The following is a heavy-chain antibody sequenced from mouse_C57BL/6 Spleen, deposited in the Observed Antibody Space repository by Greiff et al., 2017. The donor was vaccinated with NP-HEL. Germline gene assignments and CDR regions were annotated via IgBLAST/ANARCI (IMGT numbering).Heavy chain of an antibody. CDR3: ARSRMMDYDGP. CDR1: GYAFSSSW. D-gene: IGHD2-4*01. J-gene: IGHJ3*01. CDR2: IYPGDGDT. Sequence: VKLMESGPELVKPGASVKISCKASGYAFSSSWMNWVKQRPGKGLEWIGRIYPGDGDTNYNGKFKGKATLTADKSSSTAYMQLSSLTSEDSAVYFCARSRMMDYDGPWGQGTLVTVSA. V-gene: IGHV1-82*01.